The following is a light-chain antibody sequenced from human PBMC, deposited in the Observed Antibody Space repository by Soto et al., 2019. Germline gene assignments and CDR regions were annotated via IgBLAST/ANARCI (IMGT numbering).Light chain of an antibody. Sequence: QSVLTQPASVSGSPGQSITISCTGSSSDIGSYNFVSWYQHHPGKAPKVIIYEVNKRPSGVSDRFSGSKSGNTASLTISGLQAEDEADYYNCSYVRSSGTTHFFVFGTGTKVTVL. CDR3: CSYVRSSGTTHFFV. CDR2: EVN. J-gene: IGLJ1*01. V-gene: IGLV2-23*02. CDR1: SSDIGSYNF.